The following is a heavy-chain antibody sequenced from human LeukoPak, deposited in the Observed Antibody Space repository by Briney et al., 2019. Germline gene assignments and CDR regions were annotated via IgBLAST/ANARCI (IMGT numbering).Heavy chain of an antibody. J-gene: IGHJ3*02. V-gene: IGHV3-74*01. D-gene: IGHD3-16*01. Sequence: GGSLRLSCEASGFSLSGSWMHWVRHAPGKGLMWVSQNKYDGTTKNYADSVRGRLTISRDNAKNTLYLHMNDLRAEDTAVYYCARSDYFHNWGQGTMVVVST. CDR3: ARSDYFHN. CDR2: NKYDGTTK. CDR1: GFSLSGSW.